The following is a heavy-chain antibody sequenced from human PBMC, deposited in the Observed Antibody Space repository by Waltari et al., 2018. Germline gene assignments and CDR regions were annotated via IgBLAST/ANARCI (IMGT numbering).Heavy chain of an antibody. J-gene: IGHJ4*02. D-gene: IGHD3-3*01. V-gene: IGHV3-48*03. CDR2: ISSSGSTI. Sequence: EVQLVESGGGLVQPGGYLMLSCAVSGFPFSSHGLNWVRQGPGKGLEWVSFISSSGSTIYYADSVKGRFTISRDNAENSLYLQINSLRAEDTAIYYCVGQLLEWLDSWGQGTLVTVSS. CDR3: VGQLLEWLDS. CDR1: GFPFSSHG.